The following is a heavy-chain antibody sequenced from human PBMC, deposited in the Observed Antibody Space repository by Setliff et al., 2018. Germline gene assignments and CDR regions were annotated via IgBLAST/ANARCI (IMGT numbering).Heavy chain of an antibody. CDR2: IYYSGST. Sequence: SETLSLTCTVSGGSISSSSYYWGWIRQPPGKGLEWIGSIYYSGSTYYNPSLKSRVTISVDTSKNQFSLKMSSVTAADTAVYYCARVLAAAGYYYYGMDVWGQGITVTVSS. V-gene: IGHV4-39*07. CDR3: ARVLAAAGYYYYGMDV. D-gene: IGHD6-13*01. CDR1: GGSISSSSYY. J-gene: IGHJ6*02.